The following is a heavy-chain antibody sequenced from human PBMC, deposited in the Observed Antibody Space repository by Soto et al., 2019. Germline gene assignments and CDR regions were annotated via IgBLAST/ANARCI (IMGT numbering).Heavy chain of an antibody. Sequence: PGGSLRLSCAASGFTFSNAWINWVRQVPGKGLEWVANIKQDGSEKYYVDSVKGRFTISRDNAKNSLYLQMNSLRAEDTAVYYCARDDYGDNYAFDIWGQGTMVTVSS. V-gene: IGHV3-7*01. J-gene: IGHJ3*02. CDR2: IKQDGSEK. D-gene: IGHD4-17*01. CDR1: GFTFSNAW. CDR3: ARDDYGDNYAFDI.